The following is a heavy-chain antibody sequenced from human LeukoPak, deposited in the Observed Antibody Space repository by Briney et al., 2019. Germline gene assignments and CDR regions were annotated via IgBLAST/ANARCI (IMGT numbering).Heavy chain of an antibody. CDR3: ARDVGEASPADAFDI. Sequence: PGGSLRLSCAASGFTFDDYGMSWVRQAPGKGLGWVSGINWNGGSTGYADSVKGRFTISRDNAKNSLYLQMNSLRAEDTALYYCARDVGEASPADAFDIWGQGTMVTVSS. CDR1: GFTFDDYG. J-gene: IGHJ3*02. V-gene: IGHV3-20*04. CDR2: INWNGGST. D-gene: IGHD2-15*01.